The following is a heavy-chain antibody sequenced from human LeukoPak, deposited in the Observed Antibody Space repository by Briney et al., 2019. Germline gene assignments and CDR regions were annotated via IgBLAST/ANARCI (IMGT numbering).Heavy chain of an antibody. CDR3: ARDYLSGFDY. CDR2: ISSSSSTI. Sequence: GGSLRLSCAASGFTFSDYSMNWVRQAPGKGLERVSYISSSSSTIYYAGSVKGRFTISRDNAKNSLYLQMNSLRDEDTAVYYCARDYLSGFDYWGQGTLVTVSS. CDR1: GFTFSDYS. J-gene: IGHJ4*02. D-gene: IGHD3-16*02. V-gene: IGHV3-48*02.